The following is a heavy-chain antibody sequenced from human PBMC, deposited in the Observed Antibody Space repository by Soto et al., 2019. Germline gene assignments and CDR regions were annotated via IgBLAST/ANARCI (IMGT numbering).Heavy chain of an antibody. V-gene: IGHV1-69*15. J-gene: IGHJ6*02. D-gene: IGHD6-6*01. CDR1: GGTFSSYA. Sequence: QVQLVQSGAEEKKPGSSVKVSCKASGGTFSSYAITWVRQAPGQGLEWMGRIIPIFGTTNYAQKFQGRVTITADESTSTAYMDLSSLRSDDTAVYYCAKSPDPYSSSNYYYYGMDVWGQGTTVTVSS. CDR3: AKSPDPYSSSNYYYYGMDV. CDR2: IIPIFGTT.